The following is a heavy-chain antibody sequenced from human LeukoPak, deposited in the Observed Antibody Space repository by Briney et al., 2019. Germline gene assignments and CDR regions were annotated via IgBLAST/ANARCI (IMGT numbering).Heavy chain of an antibody. D-gene: IGHD6-19*01. V-gene: IGHV4-59*08. CDR1: GGSISSYY. CDR3: ARQGYSSDWEFDY. J-gene: IGHJ4*02. Sequence: SETLSLTCTVSGGSISSYYWSWIRQPPGKGLEWIGYIYFSGSTNYNPSLKSRVTISVDTSKNQFSLELRSVTAADTAVYFCARQGYSSDWEFDYWGQGTLVTVSS. CDR2: IYFSGST.